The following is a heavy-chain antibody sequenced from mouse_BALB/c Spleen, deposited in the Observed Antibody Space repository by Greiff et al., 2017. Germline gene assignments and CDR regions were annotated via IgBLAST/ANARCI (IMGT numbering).Heavy chain of an antibody. J-gene: IGHJ3*01. CDR2: ISTYSGNT. CDR1: GYTFTDYA. D-gene: IGHD2-4*01. CDR3: AKQLYDYDVWFAY. Sequence: QVQLQQSGPELVRPGVSVKISCKGSGYTFTDYAMHWVKQSHAKSLEWIGVISTYSGNTNYNQKFKGKATMTVDKSSSTAYIELARLTSEDSAIYYCAKQLYDYDVWFAYWGQGTLVTVSA. V-gene: IGHV1-67*01.